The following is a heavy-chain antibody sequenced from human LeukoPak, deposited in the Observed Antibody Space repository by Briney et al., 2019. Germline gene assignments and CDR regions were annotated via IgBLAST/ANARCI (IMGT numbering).Heavy chain of an antibody. CDR2: IYYSGST. V-gene: IGHV4-59*08. Sequence: SETLSLTCTVSGGSISSYYWSWIRQPPGKGLEWIGYIYYSGSTNYDPSLKSRVTISVDTSKNQFSLKLSSVTAADTAVYYCARQSVVAAGRRYFDLWGRGTLVTVSS. J-gene: IGHJ2*01. CDR1: GGSISSYY. D-gene: IGHD2-15*01. CDR3: ARQSVVAAGRRYFDL.